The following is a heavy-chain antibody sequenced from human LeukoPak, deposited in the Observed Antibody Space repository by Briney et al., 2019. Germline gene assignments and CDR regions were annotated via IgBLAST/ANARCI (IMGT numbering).Heavy chain of an antibody. Sequence: GGSLRLSCAASGFTFSSYWMHWVRQAPGEGLVWVSRISSDGSSTSYADSVKGRFTISRDNAKNTLYLQMNSLRAEDTAVYYCARGRGRIVGATDLDYWGQGTLVTVSS. CDR2: ISSDGSST. J-gene: IGHJ4*02. CDR1: GFTFSSYW. D-gene: IGHD1-26*01. CDR3: ARGRGRIVGATDLDY. V-gene: IGHV3-74*01.